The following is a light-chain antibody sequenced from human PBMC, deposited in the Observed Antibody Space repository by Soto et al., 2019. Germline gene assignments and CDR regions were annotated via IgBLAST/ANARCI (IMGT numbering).Light chain of an antibody. J-gene: IGKJ4*01. CDR1: QGISSY. V-gene: IGKV1-9*01. CDR3: QQLSSYPLT. Sequence: DIQLTQSPSFLSASVGDRVTITCRASQGISSYLAWYQQKPGKAPKLLIYAASTLQSGVPSRFSGSGSGKEFTLTISSLQPEDFATYYCQQLSSYPLTLGGGTKVDIK. CDR2: AAS.